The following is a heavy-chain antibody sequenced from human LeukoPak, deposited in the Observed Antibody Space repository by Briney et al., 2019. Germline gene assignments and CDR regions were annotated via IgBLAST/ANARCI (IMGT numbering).Heavy chain of an antibody. D-gene: IGHD2-21*02. CDR1: GYTFNTYV. CDR2: SSAYNGNT. V-gene: IGHV1-18*01. Sequence: ASVKVSCQAAGYTFNTYVISWVRQAPGQGLEWMGWSSAYNGNTHYAQKLQGRVTMTTDTSTSTAYMELRSLRSDDTAVYYCARGGDHFDYWGQGTLVTVSS. J-gene: IGHJ4*02. CDR3: ARGGDHFDY.